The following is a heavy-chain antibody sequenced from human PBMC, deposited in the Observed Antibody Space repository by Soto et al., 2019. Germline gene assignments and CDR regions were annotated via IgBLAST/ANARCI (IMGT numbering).Heavy chain of an antibody. CDR1: GFTVTINY. CDR2: IYSGGTI. V-gene: IGHV3-53*01. CDR3: PGYGY. Sequence: EVQVVDSGGGLVQPGGSLRLSCAVSGFTVTINYMSWVHQAPGKGLEWVSVIYSGGTIYYADSVKGRFTISRDTSKNTLYLQMNSLRGDDTAVYYCPGYGYWGQGTLVTVSS. D-gene: IGHD5-12*01. J-gene: IGHJ4*02.